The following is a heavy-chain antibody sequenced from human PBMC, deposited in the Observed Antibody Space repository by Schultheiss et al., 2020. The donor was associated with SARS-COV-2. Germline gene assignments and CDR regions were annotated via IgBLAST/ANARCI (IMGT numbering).Heavy chain of an antibody. J-gene: IGHJ5*02. CDR3: ARNRGAGGLDWFDP. V-gene: IGHV3-66*01. Sequence: GESLKISCAASGFTVSSNEMSWVRQAPGKGLEWVSLIYSGGSTYYADSVKGRFTISRDNSKITLYLQMNTLRAEDTAVYYCARNRGAGGLDWFDPWGQGTLVTVSS. CDR1: GFTVSSNE. D-gene: IGHD4-23*01. CDR2: IYSGGST.